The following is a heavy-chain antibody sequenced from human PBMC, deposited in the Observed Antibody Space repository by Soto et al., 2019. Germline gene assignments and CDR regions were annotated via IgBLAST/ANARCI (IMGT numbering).Heavy chain of an antibody. CDR3: AASAVVAAHY. V-gene: IGHV4-39*01. D-gene: IGHD2-15*01. Sequence: SETLSLTCTVSGGSISSSSYYWGWIRQPPGKGLEWIGSIYYSGSTYYNPSLKSRVTISVDTSKNQFSLKLSSVTAADTAVYYCAASAVVAAHYWGQGALVTVSS. CDR1: GGSISSSSYY. J-gene: IGHJ4*02. CDR2: IYYSGST.